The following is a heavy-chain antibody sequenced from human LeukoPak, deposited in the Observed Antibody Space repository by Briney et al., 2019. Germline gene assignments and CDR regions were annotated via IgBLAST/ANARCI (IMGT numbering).Heavy chain of an antibody. D-gene: IGHD1-26*01. V-gene: IGHV3-30*01. CDR1: GFTFSSYA. Sequence: GRSLRLSCAASGFTFSSYAMHWVRQAPGKGLEWVAFISYDGSNKYYADSVKGRFTTSRDNSKNTLYLQMNSLRAEDTAVYYCARDAGSGSYLDYWGQGTLVTVSS. CDR3: ARDAGSGSYLDY. CDR2: ISYDGSNK. J-gene: IGHJ4*02.